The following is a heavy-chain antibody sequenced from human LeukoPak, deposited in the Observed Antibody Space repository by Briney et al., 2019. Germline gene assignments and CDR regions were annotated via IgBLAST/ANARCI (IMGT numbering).Heavy chain of an antibody. V-gene: IGHV4-34*01. CDR3: AREDICSWSADY. CDR2: IKHSGST. Sequence: PSETLSLTCAVYGGSFSGYHWSWIRQPPGKGLEWIGEIKHSGSTNYNPSLKSRVTISVDTSKNQFSLKLSSATAADTAVYYCAREDICSWSADYWGQGTRVTVSS. CDR1: GGSFSGYH. D-gene: IGHD6-13*01. J-gene: IGHJ4*02.